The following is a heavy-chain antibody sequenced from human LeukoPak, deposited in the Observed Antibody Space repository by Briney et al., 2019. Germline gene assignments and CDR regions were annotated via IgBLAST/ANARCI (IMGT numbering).Heavy chain of an antibody. J-gene: IGHJ4*02. V-gene: IGHV3-30-3*01. Sequence: LRCTCSASRVTCSRYAMHSVREAPGKGMEWVAVISYDGSNKYYADSVKGRFTISRDNSKNTLYLQMNSLRAEDTAVYYCARGTKRFLEWSPLVYWGQGTLVTVSS. CDR2: ISYDGSNK. D-gene: IGHD3-3*01. CDR1: RVTCSRYA. CDR3: ARGTKRFLEWSPLVY.